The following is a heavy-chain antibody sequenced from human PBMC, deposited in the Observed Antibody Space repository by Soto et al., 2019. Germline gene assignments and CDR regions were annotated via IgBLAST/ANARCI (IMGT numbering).Heavy chain of an antibody. Sequence: ASVKVSCKASGYTFTSYGISWVRQAPGQGLEWMGWISAYNGNTNYAQKLQGRVTMTTDTSTSTAYMELRSLRSDDTAVYYCARAEGSTKRGSITGKHGGGNYYYYMDVWGKGTTVTVSS. CDR2: ISAYNGNT. J-gene: IGHJ6*03. V-gene: IGHV1-18*01. CDR1: GYTFTSYG. D-gene: IGHD1-20*01. CDR3: ARAEGSTKRGSITGKHGGGNYYYYMDV.